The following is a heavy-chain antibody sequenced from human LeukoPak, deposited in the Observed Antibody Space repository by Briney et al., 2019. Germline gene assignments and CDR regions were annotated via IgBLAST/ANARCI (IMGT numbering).Heavy chain of an antibody. J-gene: IGHJ4*02. CDR3: AKGGQRYDFWRFDY. V-gene: IGHV3-23*01. Sequence: GGSLRLSCVASGFTFSTYAMSWVRQAPGKGLEWVSSISGSGGSTYYAEFVKGRSTISRDNSKNTLYLQINSLRAEDTAVYYCAKGGQRYDFWRFDYWGQGTLVTVSS. D-gene: IGHD3-3*01. CDR2: ISGSGGST. CDR1: GFTFSTYA.